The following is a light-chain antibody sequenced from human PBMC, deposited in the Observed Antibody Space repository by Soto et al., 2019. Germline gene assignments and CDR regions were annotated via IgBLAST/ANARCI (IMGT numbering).Light chain of an antibody. CDR2: DAS. Sequence: DLQMTQSPSTPSASLRHRVTINCRASQSISTRLAWYQQKPGEAPKVLIYDASSLESGVPSRFSGSGSGTEFTLTISSLQPDDFATYYCQQYNRYPITFGQGTRLEIK. V-gene: IGKV1-5*01. CDR1: QSISTR. J-gene: IGKJ5*01. CDR3: QQYNRYPIT.